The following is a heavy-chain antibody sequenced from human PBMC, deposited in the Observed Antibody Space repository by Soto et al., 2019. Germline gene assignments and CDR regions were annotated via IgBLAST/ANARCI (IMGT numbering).Heavy chain of an antibody. D-gene: IGHD2-2*01. Sequence: NPGGSLRLSCAASGFTFSSYSMNWVRQAPGKGLEWVSSISSSSTYISYADSVKGRFTISRDNAKNSLYLQMNSLRAEDTAVYYCARDSRLWPDYYGMDVWGQGTTVTVSS. V-gene: IGHV3-21*01. CDR1: GFTFSSYS. CDR3: ARDSRLWPDYYGMDV. CDR2: ISSSSTYI. J-gene: IGHJ6*02.